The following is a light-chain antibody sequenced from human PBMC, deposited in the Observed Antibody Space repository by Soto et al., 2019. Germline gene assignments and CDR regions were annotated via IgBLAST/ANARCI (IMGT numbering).Light chain of an antibody. CDR3: CSYAGSSTL. CDR1: SSDVGSYNL. Sequence: QSALTQPASVSGSPGQSITISCTGTSSDVGSYNLVSWYQQHPCKAPKLMIYEVSKRPSGDSNRFSGSKSGNTASLTISGLQAEDEAAYYCCSYAGSSTLFGGGTKLTVL. V-gene: IGLV2-23*02. J-gene: IGLJ2*01. CDR2: EVS.